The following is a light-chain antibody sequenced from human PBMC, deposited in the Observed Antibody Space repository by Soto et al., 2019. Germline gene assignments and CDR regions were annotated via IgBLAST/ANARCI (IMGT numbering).Light chain of an antibody. CDR2: DDD. J-gene: IGLJ2*01. V-gene: IGLV1-51*01. Sequence: QSVLTQPPSVSAAPGQKVTISCSGSSFNIGNNNVTWYQQFPGTVPKFLIYDDDYRPSGTPDRFSASKSGTSATLAITGLQTGDEADYYCGTWDTSLSVVVFGGGTKLTVL. CDR3: GTWDTSLSVVV. CDR1: SFNIGNNN.